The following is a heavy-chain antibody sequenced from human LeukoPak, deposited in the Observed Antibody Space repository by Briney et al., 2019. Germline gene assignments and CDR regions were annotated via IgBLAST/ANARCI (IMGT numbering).Heavy chain of an antibody. D-gene: IGHD4-17*01. V-gene: IGHV3-30-3*02. CDR1: GFTFSSYA. CDR3: AKKFTGTTVISGDYFDY. J-gene: IGHJ4*01. Sequence: GGSLRLSCAASGFTFSSYAMHWVRQAPGKGLEWVAVMSSDGSKRYYADSVKGRFTISRDNSKNTLYLQMNSLRAEDTAVYYCAKKFTGTTVISGDYFDYWGQEPWSPSPQ. CDR2: MSSDGSKR.